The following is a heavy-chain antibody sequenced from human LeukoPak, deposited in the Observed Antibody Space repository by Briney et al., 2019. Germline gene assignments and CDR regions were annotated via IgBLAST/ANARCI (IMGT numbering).Heavy chain of an antibody. CDR2: ISAYNGNT. Sequence: ASVKVSCEASGYTFTSYGISWVRQAPGQGLEWMGWISAYNGNTNYAQKLQGRVTMTTDTSTSTAYMELRSLRSDDTAVYYCARPYYYDSSGYYIDYWGQGTLVTVSS. CDR3: ARPYYYDSSGYYIDY. V-gene: IGHV1-18*01. J-gene: IGHJ4*02. D-gene: IGHD3-22*01. CDR1: GYTFTSYG.